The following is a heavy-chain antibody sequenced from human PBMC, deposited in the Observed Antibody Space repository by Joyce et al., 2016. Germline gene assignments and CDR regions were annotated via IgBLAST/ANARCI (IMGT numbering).Heavy chain of an antibody. Sequence: EVQLVESGGGLVQPGGSLRLSCAASGFTFSSYWMYWVRKAPGKGRVWVSRIKREGSSTTYADSVKGRFTISRDNAKNTLYLQMNSLRAEDTAVYYCARLRRWSGPSDCWGQGTLVTVSS. D-gene: IGHD4-23*01. CDR1: GFTFSSYW. V-gene: IGHV3-74*03. CDR2: IKREGSST. J-gene: IGHJ4*02. CDR3: ARLRRWSGPSDC.